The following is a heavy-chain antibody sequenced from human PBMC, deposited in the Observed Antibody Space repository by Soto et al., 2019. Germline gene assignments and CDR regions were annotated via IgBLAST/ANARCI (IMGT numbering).Heavy chain of an antibody. V-gene: IGHV4-34*01. J-gene: IGHJ5*02. CDR2: INHSGST. Sequence: QVQLQQWGAGLLKPSETLSLTCAVYGGSFSGYYWSWIRQPPGKGLEWMGEINHSGSTNYNPSLKSRVTISVDTSKNQFSLKLSSVTAADTAVYYCARGRRRYCSGGSCYSWFDPWGQGTLVTVSS. CDR1: GGSFSGYY. CDR3: ARGRRRYCSGGSCYSWFDP. D-gene: IGHD2-15*01.